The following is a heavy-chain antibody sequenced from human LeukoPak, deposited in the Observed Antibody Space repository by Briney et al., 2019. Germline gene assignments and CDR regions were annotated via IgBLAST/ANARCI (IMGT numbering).Heavy chain of an antibody. J-gene: IGHJ4*02. Sequence: APVNVSCKASGYTFTGYYMHWVRQAPGQGLEWMGWINPNSGGTNYAQKFQGRVTMTRDTSISTAYMELSRLRSDDTAVYYCARACSSTSCYRNWGQGTLVTVSS. V-gene: IGHV1-2*02. CDR2: INPNSGGT. CDR1: GYTFTGYY. D-gene: IGHD2-2*02. CDR3: ARACSSTSCYRN.